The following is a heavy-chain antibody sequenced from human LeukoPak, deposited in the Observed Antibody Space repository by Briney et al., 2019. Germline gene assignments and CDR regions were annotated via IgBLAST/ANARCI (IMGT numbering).Heavy chain of an antibody. CDR2: INADNGYT. CDR1: GYKFNDYA. D-gene: IGHD1/OR15-1a*01. J-gene: IGHJ4*02. Sequence: ASVRVSCTASGYKFNDYAIHWVRRAPGHGLEWMGWINADNGYTRYSHHFQGRVIITRDPSADTAYLELTSLRSEDTAVYYCARGTRGGTSSPHFDYWGQGTLVTDSS. V-gene: IGHV1-3*01. CDR3: ARGTRGGTSSPHFDY.